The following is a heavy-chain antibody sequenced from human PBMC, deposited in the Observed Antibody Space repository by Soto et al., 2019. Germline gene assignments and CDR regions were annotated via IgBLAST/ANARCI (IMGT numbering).Heavy chain of an antibody. V-gene: IGHV1-18*01. D-gene: IGHD6-19*01. CDR2: ISAYNGNT. CDR3: ARDLRRQLYSSGWPDY. CDR1: GYTFTSYG. J-gene: IGHJ4*02. Sequence: QVQLVQSGAEVKKPGASVKVSCKASGYTFTSYGISWVRQAPGQGLEWMGWISAYNGNTNYAQKLQGRVTRTTDTSTSTAYMELRSLRSDDTAVYYCARDLRRQLYSSGWPDYWGQGTLVTVSS.